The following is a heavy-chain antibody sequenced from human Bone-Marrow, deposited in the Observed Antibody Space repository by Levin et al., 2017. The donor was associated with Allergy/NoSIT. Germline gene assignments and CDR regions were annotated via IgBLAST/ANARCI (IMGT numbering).Heavy chain of an antibody. J-gene: IGHJ3*02. CDR1: GFTFSSYS. V-gene: IGHV3-21*01. Sequence: AGGSLRLSCAASGFTFSSYSMNWVRQAPGKGLEWVSSISSSSSYIYYADSVKGRFTISRDNAKNSLYLQMNSLRAEDSAVYYCARDRSGSCYSKGNAFDIWGQGTMVTVSS. CDR3: ARDRSGSCYSKGNAFDI. CDR2: ISSSSSYI. D-gene: IGHD2-15*01.